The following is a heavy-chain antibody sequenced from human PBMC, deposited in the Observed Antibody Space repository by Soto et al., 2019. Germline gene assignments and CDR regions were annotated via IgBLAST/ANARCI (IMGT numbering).Heavy chain of an antibody. CDR1: GFTFSSYA. Sequence: EVQLLESGGGLVQPGGSLRLSCAASGFTFSSYAMSWVRQAPGKGLEWVSAISGSGGSTYYADSVKGRFTISRDNSKNTLYLQMNSLRAEDTAVYYCAKDSIAAGAGGYYFDYWGQGTLVTVSS. V-gene: IGHV3-23*01. J-gene: IGHJ4*02. CDR3: AKDSIAAGAGGYYFDY. CDR2: ISGSGGST. D-gene: IGHD6-13*01.